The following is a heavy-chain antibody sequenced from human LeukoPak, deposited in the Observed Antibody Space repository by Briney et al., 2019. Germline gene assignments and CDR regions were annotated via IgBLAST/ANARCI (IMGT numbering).Heavy chain of an antibody. Sequence: GGSLRLSCAASGFTFSDYYMSWIRQAPGKGLEWVSYVSSSGSTIYYADSVKGRFTISRDNAKNSLYLQMNSLRAEDTAVYYCAREISGERTYYFDYWGQGTLVTVSS. D-gene: IGHD1-26*01. CDR3: AREISGERTYYFDY. CDR1: GFTFSDYY. V-gene: IGHV3-11*01. CDR2: VSSSGSTI. J-gene: IGHJ4*02.